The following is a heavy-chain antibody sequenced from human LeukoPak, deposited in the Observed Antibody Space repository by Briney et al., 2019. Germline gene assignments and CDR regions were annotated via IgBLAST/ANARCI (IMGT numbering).Heavy chain of an antibody. V-gene: IGHV4-34*01. D-gene: IGHD3-9*01. CDR3: ARGHLTGKVKIDF. CDR1: GVSITNYY. J-gene: IGHJ4*02. Sequence: SETLSLTCGVYGVSITNYYWAFIRQPPRKGLEWIGEINHSGRTNYNPSLKSRVSISVDTSKNQFSLNLTSVTAADTALYYCARGHLTGKVKIDFWGQGTLVTVAS. CDR2: INHSGRT.